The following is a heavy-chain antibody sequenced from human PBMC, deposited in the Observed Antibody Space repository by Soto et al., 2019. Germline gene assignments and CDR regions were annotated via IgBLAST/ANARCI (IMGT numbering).Heavy chain of an antibody. CDR2: IWDDGSNK. D-gene: IGHD5-12*01. J-gene: IGHJ6*02. CDR3: SRGDMDIVATMSDIRYYYYGMDV. CDR1: GFTFSSYG. V-gene: IGHV3-33*01. Sequence: QVQLVESGGGVVQPGRSLRLSCAASGFTFSSYGMHWVRQGPGKGLEWVAVIWDDGSNKYYADSVKGRFSISRDNSKTTLYLQMNSLRAEDTAVYYCSRGDMDIVATMSDIRYYYYGMDVWGQGTTVTVSS.